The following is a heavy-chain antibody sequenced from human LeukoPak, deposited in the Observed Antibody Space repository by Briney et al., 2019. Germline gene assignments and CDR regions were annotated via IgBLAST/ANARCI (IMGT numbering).Heavy chain of an antibody. D-gene: IGHD6-13*01. J-gene: IGHJ4*02. V-gene: IGHV3-21*01. CDR3: ARGYSSSWYLD. CDR2: ISSSSSFI. CDR1: GFSFSSYY. Sequence: GGSLRLSCAASGFSFSSYYMNWVRQAPGKGLEWVSSISSSSSFIYYADSVKGRFTISRDNAKKSLSLQMNSLRADDTAVYYCARGYSSSWYLDWGQGTLVTVSS.